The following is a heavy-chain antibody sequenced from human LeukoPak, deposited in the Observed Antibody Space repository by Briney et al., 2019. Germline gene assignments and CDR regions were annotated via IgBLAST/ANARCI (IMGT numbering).Heavy chain of an antibody. V-gene: IGHV3-7*03. CDR2: IKQDGSEK. J-gene: IGHJ6*04. Sequence: PGGSLRLSCAASGFTFSSYWMSWVRQAPGKGLEWVANIKQDGSEKYYVDSVKGRFTISRDNAKNSLYLQMNSLRAEDTAVYYCARGCYVPAAKRMDVWGKGTTVTVSS. CDR1: GFTFSSYW. D-gene: IGHD2-2*01. CDR3: ARGCYVPAAKRMDV.